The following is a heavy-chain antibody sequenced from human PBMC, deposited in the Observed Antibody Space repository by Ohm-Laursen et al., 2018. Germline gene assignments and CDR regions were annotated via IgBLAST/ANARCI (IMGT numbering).Heavy chain of an antibody. CDR3: AGWAAADLPPYHDYSGMDV. V-gene: IGHV1-69*13. D-gene: IGHD6-13*01. J-gene: IGHJ6*02. Sequence: EASVKVSCKTSGGTFSNYATSWVRQAPGQGLEWMGGIIPSFGSAKYAQKFQGRVTITADESTTTAYMEVSSLSSKDTAVYYCAGWAAADLPPYHDYSGMDVWGQGTTVTVSS. CDR1: GGTFSNYA. CDR2: IIPSFGSA.